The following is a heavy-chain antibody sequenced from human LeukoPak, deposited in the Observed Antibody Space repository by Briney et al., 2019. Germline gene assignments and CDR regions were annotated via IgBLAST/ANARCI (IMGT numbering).Heavy chain of an antibody. Sequence: GGSLRLSCAASGFTFSSYWMSWVRQAPGKGLEWVANIKQDGSEKYYVDSVKGRFTISRDNAKNSLHLQMNSLRAEDTAVYYCARERSKWLLYFDYWGQGTLVTVSS. D-gene: IGHD5-18*01. CDR1: GFTFSSYW. V-gene: IGHV3-7*01. CDR3: ARERSKWLLYFDY. J-gene: IGHJ4*02. CDR2: IKQDGSEK.